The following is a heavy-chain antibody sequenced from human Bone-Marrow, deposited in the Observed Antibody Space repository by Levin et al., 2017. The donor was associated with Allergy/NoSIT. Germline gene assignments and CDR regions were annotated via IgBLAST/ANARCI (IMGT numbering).Heavy chain of an antibody. CDR2: IYPNDSET. J-gene: IGHJ4*02. V-gene: IGHV5-51*01. CDR1: QYSFTSFW. CDR3: ARLWGYSYGSQYDY. D-gene: IGHD5-18*01. Sequence: GESLKISCKASQYSFTSFWIAWVRQMPGKSLEWMGIIYPNDSETRYNPSFQGHVTISVDKSVGTAYLQWSSLQASDTAIYYCARLWGYSYGSQYDYWGQGTLVTVSS.